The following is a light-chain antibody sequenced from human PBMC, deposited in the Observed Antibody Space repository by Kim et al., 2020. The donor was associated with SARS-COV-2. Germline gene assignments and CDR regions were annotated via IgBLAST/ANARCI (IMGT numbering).Light chain of an antibody. J-gene: IGKJ4*01. Sequence: DVQMTQSPSSVSASVGDTVTITCRASQGVSRWVAWYQAKPGKAPKSLIYDASSLQTGVPARFGGSGSGTDFTLTISSLQPEDFATYFCQQYSNYPLTFGGGTKVDIK. CDR2: DAS. CDR1: QGVSRW. CDR3: QQYSNYPLT. V-gene: IGKV1D-16*01.